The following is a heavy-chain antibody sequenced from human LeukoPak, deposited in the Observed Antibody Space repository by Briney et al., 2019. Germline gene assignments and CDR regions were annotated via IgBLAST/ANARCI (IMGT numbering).Heavy chain of an antibody. Sequence: SETLSLTRTVSVGSTSSYYWSRIRHPPGKGLERIWYIYYSGSTNYNPSLKSRVTISVEMSKNQFSLKLSSLTAADTAVYYCARHGSYYDFWSGYPFDYWGQGTLVTVSS. D-gene: IGHD3-3*01. CDR3: ARHGSYYDFWSGYPFDY. CDR2: IYYSGST. V-gene: IGHV4-59*08. CDR1: VGSTSSYY. J-gene: IGHJ4*02.